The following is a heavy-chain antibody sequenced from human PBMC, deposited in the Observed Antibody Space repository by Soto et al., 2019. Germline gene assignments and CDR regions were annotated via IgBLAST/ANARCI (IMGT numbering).Heavy chain of an antibody. CDR3: AIETGFCSSTSCYGKWFDP. CDR1: GGSISSSSYY. Sequence: QLQLQESGPGLVKPSETLSLTCTVSGGSISSSSYYWGWIRQPPGKGLEWIGSIYYSGSTYYNPSLKSRDTISVDTSKNQFSLELGSVTAADTAVYYCAIETGFCSSTSCYGKWFDPWGQGTLVTVSS. J-gene: IGHJ5*02. D-gene: IGHD2-2*01. CDR2: IYYSGST. V-gene: IGHV4-39*02.